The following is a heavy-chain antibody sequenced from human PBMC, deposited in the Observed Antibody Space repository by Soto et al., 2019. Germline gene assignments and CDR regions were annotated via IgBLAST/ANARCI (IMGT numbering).Heavy chain of an antibody. CDR1: GDSITSNY. Sequence: QVQLQESGPGLVKPSETLSLTCSIFGDSITSNYWSWIRQPPGKGLEWIGYIYYSGSTNYNPSLKSRVPISIDTSKTQFSLKLTSVTAADTAVYYCARGGDGYFPLDYWGQGTLVTVSS. CDR3: ARGGDGYFPLDY. V-gene: IGHV4-59*01. J-gene: IGHJ4*02. D-gene: IGHD5-12*01. CDR2: IYYSGST.